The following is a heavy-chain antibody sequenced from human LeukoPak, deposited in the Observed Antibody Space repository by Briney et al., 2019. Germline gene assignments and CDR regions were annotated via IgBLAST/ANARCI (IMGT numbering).Heavy chain of an antibody. CDR2: ISGSGGST. J-gene: IGHJ5*02. CDR1: GFTFSSYA. CDR3: ATNSYVSSGNYPSDH. Sequence: GGSLRLSCAASGFTFSSYAMTWVRQSPGKGLEWVSIISGSGGSTYYADSVKGRFTISRDNSESTLFLQMNSLIAEDTAIYYCATNSYVSSGNYPSDHWGQGTLVTVSS. V-gene: IGHV3-23*01. D-gene: IGHD3-22*01.